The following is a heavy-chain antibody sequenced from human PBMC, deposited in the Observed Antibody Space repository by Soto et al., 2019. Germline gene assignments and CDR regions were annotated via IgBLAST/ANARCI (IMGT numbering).Heavy chain of an antibody. CDR2: ITSGSSTI. CDR1: GFTFNRYS. CDR3: VRDKSYDIVTGYRDSGMDV. J-gene: IGHJ6*02. Sequence: EVQLVESGGGLVQPGGSLRRSCAASGFTFNRYSMNWVRQAPGMWLEWVSYITSGSSTIYYADSVKCRFTISRDNAQNSLYLQMDILRDDDTAVYYCVRDKSYDIVTGYRDSGMDVWGQGTTVTVSS. D-gene: IGHD3-9*01. V-gene: IGHV3-48*02.